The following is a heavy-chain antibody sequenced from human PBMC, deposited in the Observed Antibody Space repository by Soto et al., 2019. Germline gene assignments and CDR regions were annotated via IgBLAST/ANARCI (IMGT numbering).Heavy chain of an antibody. D-gene: IGHD3-22*01. CDR2: ISGSGGST. CDR3: AKDRGITMIVVVIYFDY. CDR1: GFTFSSYA. V-gene: IGHV3-23*01. J-gene: IGHJ4*02. Sequence: GGSLRLSCAASGFTFSSYAMSWVRQAPGKGLEWVSAISGSGGSTYYADSVKGRFTISRDNSKNTLYLQMNSLRAEDTAVYYCAKDRGITMIVVVIYFDYWGQGTLVTVSS.